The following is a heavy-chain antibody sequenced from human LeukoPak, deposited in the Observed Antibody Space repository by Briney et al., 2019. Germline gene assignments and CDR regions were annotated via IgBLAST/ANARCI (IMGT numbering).Heavy chain of an antibody. CDR2: ITTKPSNYAT. V-gene: IGHV3-73*01. Sequence: GGSLRLSCAASGFIFSGSDIHWVRQASGKGLEWVGRITTKPSNYATAYAASVKGRFTISRDDSENTAYLQMSSLKTEDTAVYFCTTYRSGHYWGQGTLVTVSS. J-gene: IGHJ4*02. CDR1: GFIFSGSD. CDR3: TTYRSGHY. D-gene: IGHD6-19*01.